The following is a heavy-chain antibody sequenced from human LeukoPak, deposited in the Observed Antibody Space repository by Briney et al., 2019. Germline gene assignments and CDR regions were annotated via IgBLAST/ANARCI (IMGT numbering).Heavy chain of an antibody. CDR2: INHSGST. J-gene: IGHJ4*02. CDR1: GGSFSGYY. D-gene: IGHD6-19*01. Sequence: SETLSLTCAVYGGSFSGYYWSWIRQPPGKGLEWIGEINHSGSTNYNPSLKSRVTISVDMSKNQFSLKLSSVTAADTAVYYCARLSIYGSGWPFDYWGQGTLVTVSS. CDR3: ARLSIYGSGWPFDY. V-gene: IGHV4-34*01.